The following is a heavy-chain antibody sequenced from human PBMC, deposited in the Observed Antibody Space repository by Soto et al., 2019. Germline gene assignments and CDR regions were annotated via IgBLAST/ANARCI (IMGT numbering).Heavy chain of an antibody. CDR3: AKSYDSSGNDAFDI. V-gene: IGHV3-30*18. CDR2: ISYDGGNK. J-gene: IGHJ3*02. Sequence: QVQLVESGGGVVQPGRSLRLSCADSGFTFSSYGMHWVRQAPGKGLEWVAVISYDGGNKYSADSVKGRFTISRDNSKNTLYLQMNSLRAEDTAVYYCAKSYDSSGNDAFDIWGQGTLVTVSS. CDR1: GFTFSSYG. D-gene: IGHD3-22*01.